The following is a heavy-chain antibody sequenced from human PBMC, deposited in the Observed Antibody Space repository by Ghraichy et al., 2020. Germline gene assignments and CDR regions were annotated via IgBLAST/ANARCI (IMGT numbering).Heavy chain of an antibody. J-gene: IGHJ5*02. V-gene: IGHV4-4*07. CDR3: VRGNGWYDP. D-gene: IGHD2-8*01. Sequence: SETLSLTCIVSGVSMSSHYWSWVRQPAGKGLEWIGYIYTSGVSTYNPSLKSRVSMSVDTSKEQFSLNLTSVTAADTAVYYCVRGNGWYDPWGQGTLVTVSS. CDR2: IYTSGVS. CDR1: GVSMSSHY.